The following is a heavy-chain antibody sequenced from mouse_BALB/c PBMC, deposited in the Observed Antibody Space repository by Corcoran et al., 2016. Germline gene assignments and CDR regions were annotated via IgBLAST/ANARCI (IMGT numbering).Heavy chain of an antibody. CDR2: INYDGSN. CDR1: GYSITSGYY. J-gene: IGHJ2*01. CDR3: ATLLRPFDY. V-gene: IGHV3-6*02. D-gene: IGHD1-2*01. Sequence: DVQLQESGPGLVKPSQSLSLTCSVTGYSITSGYYWNWIRQFPGNKLEWMGYINYDGSNNYNPSLKNRISITRDTSKNQFFLKLNSVTTEDTATYYYATLLRPFDYWGQGTTLTVSS.